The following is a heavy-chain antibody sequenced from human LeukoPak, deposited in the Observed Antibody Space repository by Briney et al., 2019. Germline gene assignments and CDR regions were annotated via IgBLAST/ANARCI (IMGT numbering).Heavy chain of an antibody. V-gene: IGHV4-31*02. CDR3: ARHGSGSYSWFDP. J-gene: IGHJ5*02. CDR2: IYYSGST. Sequence: LRLSCAASGFTFSSYAMHWIRQHPGKGLEWIGYIYYSGSTYYNPSLKSRVTISVDTSKNQFSLKLSSVTAADTAVYYCARHGSGSYSWFDPWGQGTLVTVSS. CDR1: GFTFSSYAMH. D-gene: IGHD3-10*01.